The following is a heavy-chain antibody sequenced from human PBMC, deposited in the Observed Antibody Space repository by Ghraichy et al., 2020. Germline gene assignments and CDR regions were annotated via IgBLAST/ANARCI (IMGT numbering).Heavy chain of an antibody. CDR3: ADCPFWSGYQAYYYYGMDV. CDR2: ISGSGGST. Sequence: GGSLRLSCAASGFTFSSYAMSWVRQAPGKGLEWVSAISGSGGSTYYADSVKGRFTISRDNSKNTLYLQMNSLRAEDTAVYYCADCPFWSGYQAYYYYGMDVWGQGTTVTVSS. D-gene: IGHD3-3*01. J-gene: IGHJ6*02. CDR1: GFTFSSYA. V-gene: IGHV3-23*01.